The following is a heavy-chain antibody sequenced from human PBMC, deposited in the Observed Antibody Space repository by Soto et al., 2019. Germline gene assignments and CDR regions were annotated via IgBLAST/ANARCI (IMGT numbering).Heavy chain of an antibody. CDR1: GFLFHMYW. V-gene: IGHV3-7*01. Sequence: GGALSLSCAASGFLFHMYWTSWGRQAPGKGLEWVANINHGGSDKYYVDSVKGRFTISRDNAKNSLFLEMNSLRVEDTAVYFCARYFDWVYDYWGQGTLVTVSS. D-gene: IGHD3-9*01. CDR2: INHGGSDK. CDR3: ARYFDWVYDY. J-gene: IGHJ4*02.